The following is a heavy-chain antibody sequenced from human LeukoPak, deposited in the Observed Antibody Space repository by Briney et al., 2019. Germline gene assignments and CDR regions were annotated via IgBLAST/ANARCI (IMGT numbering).Heavy chain of an antibody. J-gene: IGHJ6*03. Sequence: SETLSLTCTVSGGSISSGSYYWSWIRQPAGKGLEWIGRIYTSGSTNYNPSLKSRVTISVDTSKNQFSLNLRSVTAADTAVYYCAREDITMVRGVKPRYMDVWGKGTTVTVSS. D-gene: IGHD3-10*01. CDR1: GGSISSGSYY. CDR3: AREDITMVRGVKPRYMDV. V-gene: IGHV4-61*02. CDR2: IYTSGST.